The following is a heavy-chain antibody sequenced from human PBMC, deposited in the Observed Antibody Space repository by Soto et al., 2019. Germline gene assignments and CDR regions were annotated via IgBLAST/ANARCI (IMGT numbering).Heavy chain of an antibody. Sequence: EVQLVESGGGLVKPGGSLRLSCATSGFTFSSYSMNWVRQAPGKDLEWISSISTGSDYVYYADSVAGRFTISRDNAKSSLDLRMNSLRVEDTAVYYCARDSRIVARPAMGSVGFDPWGQGTLVTVSS. D-gene: IGHD2-2*01. CDR1: GFTFSSYS. CDR2: ISTGSDYV. J-gene: IGHJ5*02. CDR3: ARDSRIVARPAMGSVGFDP. V-gene: IGHV3-21*06.